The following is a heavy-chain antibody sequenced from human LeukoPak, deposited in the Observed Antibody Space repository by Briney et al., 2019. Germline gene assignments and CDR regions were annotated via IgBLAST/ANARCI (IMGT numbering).Heavy chain of an antibody. CDR3: TRPYSSGWYRLDY. Sequence: GGSLRLSCTASGFPFADYTMSWVRQAPGKGLEWVGFIRRKAYGGTTEYAASVKGRFTISRDDSKSIAYLQMNSLKTEDTAVYYCTRPYSSGWYRLDYWGQGTLVTVSS. CDR2: IRRKAYGGTT. D-gene: IGHD6-19*01. V-gene: IGHV3-49*04. J-gene: IGHJ4*02. CDR1: GFPFADYT.